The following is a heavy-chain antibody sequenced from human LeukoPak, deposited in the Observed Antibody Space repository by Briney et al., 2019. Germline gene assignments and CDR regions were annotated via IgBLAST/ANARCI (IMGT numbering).Heavy chain of an antibody. CDR1: GGTFSSYA. CDR2: IIPIFVIA. J-gene: IGHJ3*02. V-gene: IGHV1-69*04. D-gene: IGHD3/OR15-3a*01. Sequence: AASVKVSCKASGGTFSSYAIGWVRQAPGQGLEWMGRIIPIFVIANYAQKFQGRVTITADKSTSTAYMELSSLRSEDTAVYYCASPWTSENAFDIWGQGTMVTVSS. CDR3: ASPWTSENAFDI.